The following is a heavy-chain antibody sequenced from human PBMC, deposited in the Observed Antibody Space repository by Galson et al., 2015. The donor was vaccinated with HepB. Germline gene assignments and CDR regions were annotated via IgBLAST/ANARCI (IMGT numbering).Heavy chain of an antibody. CDR1: GGTFSSSA. V-gene: IGHV1-69*04. Sequence: SVKVSCKASGGTFSSSAISWVRQAPGQGLEWMGRIIPIVDITNYAQKLQGRVSIAADKSTSTAYMELTSLTSEDTAVYYCARLGGGGPDASRYHFDYWGQGTLVTVSS. J-gene: IGHJ4*02. D-gene: IGHD2-2*01. CDR2: IIPIVDIT. CDR3: ARLGGGGPDASRYHFDY.